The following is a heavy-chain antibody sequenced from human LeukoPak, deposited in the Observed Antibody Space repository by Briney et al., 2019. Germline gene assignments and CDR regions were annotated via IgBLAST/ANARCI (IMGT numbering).Heavy chain of an antibody. CDR3: ARIQLYHGDFDG. CDR1: GFTLSNYW. CDR2: IKDEGSAK. V-gene: IGHV3-7*01. Sequence: GGSLRLSCAASGFTLSNYWMTWVRQAPGKGLECVARIKDEGSAKYYVDSVQGRFSISRGDAKNSLYMQMNGLTDDDTPVYYCARIQLYHGDFDGWGQATLVTASS. D-gene: IGHD1-1*01. J-gene: IGHJ4*01.